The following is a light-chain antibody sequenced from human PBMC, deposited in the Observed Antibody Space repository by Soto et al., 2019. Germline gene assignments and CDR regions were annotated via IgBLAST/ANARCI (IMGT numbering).Light chain of an antibody. CDR2: DVS. V-gene: IGLV2-11*01. Sequence: QLVLTQPRSVSGSPGQSVTISCTGTRSDVGGYNYVSWYQQHPGKAPKLMMYDVSKRPSGVPARFAGSKSGNTASLTISGLQAEDEADYYCCSSAGRIRVFGGGTKLTVL. J-gene: IGLJ2*01. CDR3: CSSAGRIRV. CDR1: RSDVGGYNY.